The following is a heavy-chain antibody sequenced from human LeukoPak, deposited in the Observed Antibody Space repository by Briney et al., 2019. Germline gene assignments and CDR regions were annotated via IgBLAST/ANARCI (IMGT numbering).Heavy chain of an antibody. CDR1: GGSFSGYY. CDR2: INHSGST. CDR3: ARAGYCSGGSCYPV. D-gene: IGHD2-15*01. J-gene: IGHJ6*02. V-gene: IGHV4-34*01. Sequence: PSETLSLTCAVYGGSFSGYYWSWIRQPPGKGLEWIGEINHSGSTNYNPSLKSRVTISVDTSKNQFSLKLSSVTAADTAVYYCARAGYCSGGSCYPVWGQGTTVTVSS.